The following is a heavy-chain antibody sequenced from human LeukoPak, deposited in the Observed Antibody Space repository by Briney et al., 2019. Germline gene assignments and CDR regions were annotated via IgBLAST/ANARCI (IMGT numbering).Heavy chain of an antibody. CDR2: INHSGST. CDR3: ARGGKQWLSPYCYYGMDV. J-gene: IGHJ6*04. CDR1: GGSFSGYY. V-gene: IGHV4-34*01. Sequence: SETLSLTCAVYGGSFSGYYWSWIRQPPGKGLEWIGEINHSGSTNYNPSLKSRVTISVDTSKNQFSLKLSSVTAADTAVYYCARGGKQWLSPYCYYGMDVWGKGTTVTVSS. D-gene: IGHD6-19*01.